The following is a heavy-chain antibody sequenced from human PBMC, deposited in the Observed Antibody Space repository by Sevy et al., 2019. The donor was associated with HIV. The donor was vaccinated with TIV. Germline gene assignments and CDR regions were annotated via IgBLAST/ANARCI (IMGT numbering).Heavy chain of an antibody. V-gene: IGHV4-59*01. CDR2: IYYRGNT. CDR3: ARAEYGHSSGWYSWLDA. CDR1: TGYINNYY. D-gene: IGHD6-19*01. Sequence: SETLSLTCTVSTGYINNYYWTWVRQSPGKGLEWIGYIYYRGNTKYNPSLESRVSMSIDTNKEQFSLTLTSVTGADSAVYYCARAEYGHSSGWYSWLDAWGQGILVTVSS. J-gene: IGHJ5*02.